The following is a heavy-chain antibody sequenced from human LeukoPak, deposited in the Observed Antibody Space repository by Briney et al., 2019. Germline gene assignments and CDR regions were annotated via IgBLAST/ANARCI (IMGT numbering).Heavy chain of an antibody. CDR1: GGSISSGGYS. CDR3: ARERDFDWLFYFDY. J-gene: IGHJ4*02. CDR2: IYHSGST. D-gene: IGHD3-9*01. Sequence: SETLSLTCAVSGGSISSGGYSWSWIRQPPGKGLEWIGYIYHSGSTYYNPSLKSRVTISVDRSKNQFSLKLSSVTAADTAVYYCARERDFDWLFYFDYWGQGTLVTVSS. V-gene: IGHV4-30-2*01.